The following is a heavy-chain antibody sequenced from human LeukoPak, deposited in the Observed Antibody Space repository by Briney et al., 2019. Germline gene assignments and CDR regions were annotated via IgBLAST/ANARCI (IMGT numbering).Heavy chain of an antibody. CDR2: INPGGSSI. J-gene: IGHJ4*02. V-gene: IGHV3-74*01. CDR3: ARSNQADDY. Sequence: PGRSLRLSCAASGFTFSSYWMHWVRQVPGKGLVWVARINPGGSSITYADAVKGQFTISRDNAKNTLYVQVDSLRAEDTGVYYCARSNQADDYWGQGTLVTVSS. CDR1: GFTFSSYW. D-gene: IGHD1-14*01.